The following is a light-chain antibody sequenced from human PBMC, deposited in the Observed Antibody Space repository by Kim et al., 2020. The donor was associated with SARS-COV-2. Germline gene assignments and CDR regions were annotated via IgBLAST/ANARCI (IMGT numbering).Light chain of an antibody. CDR1: QGVSIW. J-gene: IGKJ5*01. CDR2: AAS. V-gene: IGKV1D-12*01. CDR3: QQGNSFPFS. Sequence: ASVGDRVTINCRASQGVSIWLAWYQQKPGKAPKLLIYAASRLQSGVPSRFSGSGSGTDFTLTISSLQPEDFATYYCQQGNSFPFSFGQGTRLEIK.